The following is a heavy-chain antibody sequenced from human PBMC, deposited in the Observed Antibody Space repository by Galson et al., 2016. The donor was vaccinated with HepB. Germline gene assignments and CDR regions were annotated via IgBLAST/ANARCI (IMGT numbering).Heavy chain of an antibody. Sequence: SLRLSCAASGFNFNNYDMNWFRQAPGKGLEWVSYITRSGGTTLYADSVKGRFTISRDNAKNSLYLQMNSLRDEDTAVYYCARDVRGSEDYWGQGTLVTVSS. D-gene: IGHD1-26*01. J-gene: IGHJ4*02. V-gene: IGHV3-48*02. CDR1: GFNFNNYD. CDR3: ARDVRGSEDY. CDR2: ITRSGGTT.